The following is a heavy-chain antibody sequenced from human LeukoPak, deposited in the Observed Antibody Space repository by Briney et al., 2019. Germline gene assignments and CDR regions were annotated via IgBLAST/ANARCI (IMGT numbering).Heavy chain of an antibody. CDR2: MYPGGSV. Sequence: PGESLRLSCAASGFTLNTNDMNWVRQAPGKGLEWVSLMYPGGSVYYTDSVKGRFTVSRGMSKNMMFLQMDTLRPDDTALYYCVRQGPGDNCRWGQGTLVTVSS. V-gene: IGHV3-66*02. CDR1: GFTLNTND. D-gene: IGHD4-23*01. J-gene: IGHJ4*01. CDR3: VRQGPGDNCR.